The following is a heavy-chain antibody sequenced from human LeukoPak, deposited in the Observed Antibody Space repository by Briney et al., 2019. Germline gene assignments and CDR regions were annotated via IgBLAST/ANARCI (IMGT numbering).Heavy chain of an antibody. V-gene: IGHV3-21*01. CDR2: ISSNNRYI. CDR1: GFTFSTYS. Sequence: PGGSLRLSCAASGFTFSTYSMNWVRQAPGKGLEWVSSISSNNRYIYYADSVKGRFTISRDNAKNSLYLQMNSLRAEDTAVYYCVKAIDYGDYPFDYWGQGTLVTVSS. CDR3: VKAIDYGDYPFDY. J-gene: IGHJ4*02. D-gene: IGHD4-17*01.